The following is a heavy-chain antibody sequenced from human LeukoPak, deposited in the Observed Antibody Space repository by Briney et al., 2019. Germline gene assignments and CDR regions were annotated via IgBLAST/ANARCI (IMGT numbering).Heavy chain of an antibody. Sequence: GGSLRLSCAASGFTFSSYSMNWVRQAPGKGLEWVSYISSSSSTIYYADSVKGRFTISRDNAKNSLYLQMNSLRAEDTAVYYCARDTYRQWLTQGGYFQHWGQGTLVTVSS. D-gene: IGHD6-19*01. J-gene: IGHJ1*01. CDR3: ARDTYRQWLTQGGYFQH. CDR1: GFTFSSYS. V-gene: IGHV3-48*01. CDR2: ISSSSSTI.